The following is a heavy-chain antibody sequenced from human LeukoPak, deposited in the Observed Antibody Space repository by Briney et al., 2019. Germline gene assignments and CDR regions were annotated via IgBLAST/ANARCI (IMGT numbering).Heavy chain of an antibody. Sequence: GGSLRLSCAASGFIVSSNSMSWVRQAPGKGLEWVSVIYGGGDIHYADSVRGRFTISRDNTKNTLYLQINSLRVEDTAVYYCAREMYNSGLAYWGQGTLVTVSS. CDR1: GFIVSSNS. CDR3: AREMYNSGLAY. V-gene: IGHV3-53*01. D-gene: IGHD6-19*01. J-gene: IGHJ4*02. CDR2: IYGGGDI.